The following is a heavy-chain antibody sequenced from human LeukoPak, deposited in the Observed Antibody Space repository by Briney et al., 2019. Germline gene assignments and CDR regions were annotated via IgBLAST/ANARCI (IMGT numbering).Heavy chain of an antibody. CDR1: GFTFSSYE. Sequence: PGGSLRLSCAASGFTFSSYEMNWVRQAPGKGLEWVSYISSSGSTIYYADSVKGRFTISRDNAKNSLYLQMNSLRAEDTAVYYCARSAPPVGMATIMIRHYYYYMDVWGKGTTVTVSS. CDR2: ISSSGSTI. J-gene: IGHJ6*03. CDR3: ARSAPPVGMATIMIRHYYYYMDV. V-gene: IGHV3-48*03. D-gene: IGHD5-24*01.